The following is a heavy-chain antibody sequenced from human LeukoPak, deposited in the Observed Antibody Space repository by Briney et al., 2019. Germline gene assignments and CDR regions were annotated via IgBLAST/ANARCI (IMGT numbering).Heavy chain of an antibody. V-gene: IGHV3-33*01. D-gene: IGHD3-22*01. Sequence: GGSLRLSCAASGFTFSSYGMHWVRQAPGEGLEWVAVIWYDGSNKYYADSVKGRFTISRDNSKNTLYQQMNSLRAEDTAVYYCARDQEYDSSGYSSYWGQGTLVTVSS. CDR3: ARDQEYDSSGYSSY. CDR1: GFTFSSYG. CDR2: IWYDGSNK. J-gene: IGHJ4*02.